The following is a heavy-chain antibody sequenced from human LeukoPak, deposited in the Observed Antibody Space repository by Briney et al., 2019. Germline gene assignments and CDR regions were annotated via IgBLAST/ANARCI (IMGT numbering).Heavy chain of an antibody. J-gene: IGHJ3*02. CDR1: GYRFTTYW. V-gene: IGHV5-51*01. D-gene: IGHD6-13*01. CDR2: IYPGDSDT. Sequence: GESLKISCKGSGYRFTTYWIGWVRQMPGKGLEWMGIIYPGDSDTRYSPSFQGQVTISADKSISTAYLQWSSLKASDTAMYYCARDSSTVTFDIWGQGTMVTVSS. CDR3: ARDSSTVTFDI.